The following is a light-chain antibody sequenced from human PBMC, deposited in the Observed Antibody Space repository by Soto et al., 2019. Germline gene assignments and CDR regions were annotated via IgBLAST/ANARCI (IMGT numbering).Light chain of an antibody. CDR3: QQYYSSWT. CDR2: GAS. CDR1: QSISSTF. Sequence: EIVLTQSPGTLSLSPGERVTLSCMASQSISSTFLAWYQHKPGQAPRVIIYGASRRATGIPDRFSGSGSGTDFTLTISRLEPEDFALYYCQQYYSSWTFVQGTKVE. V-gene: IGKV3-20*01. J-gene: IGKJ1*01.